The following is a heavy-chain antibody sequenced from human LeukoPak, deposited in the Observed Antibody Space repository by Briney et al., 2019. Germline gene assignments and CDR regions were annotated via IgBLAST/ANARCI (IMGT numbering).Heavy chain of an antibody. D-gene: IGHD3-22*01. Sequence: GRSLRLSCAASGFTFSSYGMHWVRQASGKGLEWVAVISYDGSNKYYADSVKGRFTISRDNSKNTLYLQMNSLRAEDTAVYYCAKDYYDSSGIFDYWGQGTLVTVSS. V-gene: IGHV3-30*18. CDR2: ISYDGSNK. J-gene: IGHJ4*02. CDR3: AKDYYDSSGIFDY. CDR1: GFTFSSYG.